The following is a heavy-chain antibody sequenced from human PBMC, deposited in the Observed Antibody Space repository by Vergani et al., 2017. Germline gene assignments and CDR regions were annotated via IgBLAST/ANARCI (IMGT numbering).Heavy chain of an antibody. V-gene: IGHV4-61*02. Sequence: QVQLQESGPGLVKPSQTLSLTCTVSGGSFSTGGQSWTWLRQSAGKGLEWIGRIYTSGATNYNPSLKSRVIISVDTSKNQFSLKLSSVTAADTAVYYCARPLQYRGDYYYMDVWGKGTTVTVSS. CDR1: GGSFSTGGQS. D-gene: IGHD5-18*01. CDR2: IYTSGAT. J-gene: IGHJ6*03. CDR3: ARPLQYRGDYYYMDV.